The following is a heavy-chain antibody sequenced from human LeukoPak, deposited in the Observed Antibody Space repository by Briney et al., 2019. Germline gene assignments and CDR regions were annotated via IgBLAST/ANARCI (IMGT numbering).Heavy chain of an antibody. D-gene: IGHD3-10*01. J-gene: IGHJ4*02. Sequence: SETLSLTCAVSGGSISSSNWWSWVLQPPGKGLEWIGEIYHSGSTNYNPSLKSRVTISVDKSKNQFSLKLSSVTAADTAVYYCARGFTMVRRLIDYWGQGTLVTVSS. CDR3: ARGFTMVRRLIDY. V-gene: IGHV4-4*02. CDR1: GGSISSSNW. CDR2: IYHSGST.